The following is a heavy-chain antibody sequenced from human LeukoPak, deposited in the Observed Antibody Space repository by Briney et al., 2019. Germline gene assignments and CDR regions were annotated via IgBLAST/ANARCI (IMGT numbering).Heavy chain of an antibody. D-gene: IGHD5-18*01. J-gene: IGHJ4*02. V-gene: IGHV3-33*01. CDR3: ARDSYFVDTAMVFFFDY. Sequence: PGGSLRLSCAASGFTFSSYGMHWVRQAPGKGLEWVAVIWYDGSNKYYADSVKGRFTISRDNSKNTLYLQMNSLRAEDTAVYYCARDSYFVDTAMVFFFDYWDQGTLVTVSS. CDR1: GFTFSSYG. CDR2: IWYDGSNK.